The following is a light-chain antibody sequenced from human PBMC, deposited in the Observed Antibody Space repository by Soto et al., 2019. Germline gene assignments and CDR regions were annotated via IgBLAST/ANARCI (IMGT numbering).Light chain of an antibody. J-gene: IGKJ1*01. CDR3: QQYNSLWT. CDR1: QSISSW. CDR2: DAS. Sequence: DIQMTQSPSTLYSSLGDRVTITCRASQSISSWLAWYQQKPGKAPKLLIYDASSLESGVPSRFTGSGSGTEFTLTIRSLQPDDFATYDCQQYNSLWTFGQGTKVDIK. V-gene: IGKV1-5*01.